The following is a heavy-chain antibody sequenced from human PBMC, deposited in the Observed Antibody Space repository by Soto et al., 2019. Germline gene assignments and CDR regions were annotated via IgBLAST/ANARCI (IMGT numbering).Heavy chain of an antibody. V-gene: IGHV1-46*03. J-gene: IGHJ3*02. D-gene: IGHD3-16*01. CDR2: INPNGGST. Sequence: QVQLVQSGAEVEKPGASVKISCKASGYSFTSQYVHWVRQAPGQGLEWMGIINPNGGSTTYAQKFQGKVPRTRDKSTNTVHMELSSLQSEDPAVYYWAREQGIRTGGGGTEPLDIWGQGTMVTVAS. CDR1: GYSFTSQY. CDR3: AREQGIRTGGGGTEPLDI.